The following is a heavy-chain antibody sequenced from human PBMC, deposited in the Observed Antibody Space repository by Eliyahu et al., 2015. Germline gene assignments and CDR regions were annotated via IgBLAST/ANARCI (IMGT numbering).Heavy chain of an antibody. Sequence: EVQLVESGGGLVKPGGSLRLSCAASGFTFSSYSMNWVRQAPGKGLGWVSSIXSSSSYVFYADSVKGRFTISRDNAKNSLYLQVNSLRAEDTAVYYCASGDYYHGFDYWGQGTLVTVSS. CDR3: ASGDYYHGFDY. D-gene: IGHD1-26*01. V-gene: IGHV3-21*01. J-gene: IGHJ4*02. CDR2: IXSSSSYV. CDR1: GFTFSSYS.